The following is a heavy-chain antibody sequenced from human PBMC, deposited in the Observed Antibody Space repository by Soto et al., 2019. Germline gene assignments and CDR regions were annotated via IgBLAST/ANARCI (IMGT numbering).Heavy chain of an antibody. D-gene: IGHD3-3*01. CDR3: ADSAGLWNYMDV. CDR2: ISSSSSTI. Sequence: PGGSLRLSCAASGFTFSSYSMNWVRQAPGKGLEWVSYISSSSSTIYYADSVKGRFTISRDNAKNSLYLQMNSLRAEDTAVYYCADSAGLWNYMDVWGKGTTVTVSS. CDR1: GFTFSSYS. J-gene: IGHJ6*03. V-gene: IGHV3-48*01.